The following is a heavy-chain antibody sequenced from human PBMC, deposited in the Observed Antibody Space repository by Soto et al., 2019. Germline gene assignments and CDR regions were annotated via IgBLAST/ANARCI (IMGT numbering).Heavy chain of an antibody. CDR3: ARDRWGGRKDMDV. CDR2: INSDGSST. Sequence: EVQLVESGGGLVQPGGSLRLSCAASGFTFSTYWIHWVRQAPGKGLVWVARINSDGSSTNYADSVKGRFTISRDNAKKTMFPQMNSMRAKDTAVYYYARDRWGGRKDMDVWGQGTTVTVSS. J-gene: IGHJ6*02. D-gene: IGHD3-16*01. V-gene: IGHV3-74*01. CDR1: GFTFSTYW.